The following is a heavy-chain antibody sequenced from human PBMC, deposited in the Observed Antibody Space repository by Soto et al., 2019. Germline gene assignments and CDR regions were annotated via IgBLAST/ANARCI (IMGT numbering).Heavy chain of an antibody. J-gene: IGHJ3*02. CDR1: GGSISSYY. CDR3: ARDMVEYYDFWSGYAFDI. CDR2: IYYSGST. V-gene: IGHV4-59*01. D-gene: IGHD3-3*01. Sequence: SETLSLTCTVSGGSISSYYWSWIRQPPGKGLEWFGYIYYSGSTNYNPSLKSRVTISVDTSKNQFSLKLSSVTAADTAVYYCARDMVEYYDFWSGYAFDIWGQGTMVTVSS.